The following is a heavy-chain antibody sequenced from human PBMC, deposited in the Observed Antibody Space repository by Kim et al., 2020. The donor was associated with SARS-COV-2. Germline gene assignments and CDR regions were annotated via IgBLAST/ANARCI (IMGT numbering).Heavy chain of an antibody. CDR2: INSAGSST. V-gene: IGHV3-23*03. J-gene: IGHJ3*02. Sequence: GGSLRLSCAASGFTFSRYAMSWVRQAPGKGLEWVAVINSAGSSTYYADSAKVRFTISIDNSENTLYLQMNSLRPEDTAAYYCSKGDGDCCSLDAFGIWG. D-gene: IGHD4-17*01. CDR1: GFTFSRYA. CDR3: SKGDGDCCSLDAFGI.